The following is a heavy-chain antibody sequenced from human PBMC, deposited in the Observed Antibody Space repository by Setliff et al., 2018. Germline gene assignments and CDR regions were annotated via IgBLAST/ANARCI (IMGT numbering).Heavy chain of an antibody. D-gene: IGHD2-21*02. V-gene: IGHV3-30*01. CDR2: ISYDGNNQ. CDR3: LADPMVTAIIDY. J-gene: IGHJ4*02. CDR1: GFIFSKYA. Sequence: LRLSCAASGFIFSKYAIHWVRQAPGKGLEWVAVISYDGNNQYYADSVKGRFSISRDNSQNIVHVQMNSLRSEDTAVYYCLADPMVTAIIDYWGQGTLVTVSS.